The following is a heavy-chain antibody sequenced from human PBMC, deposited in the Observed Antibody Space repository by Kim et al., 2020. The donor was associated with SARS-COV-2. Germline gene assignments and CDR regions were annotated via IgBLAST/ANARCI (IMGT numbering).Heavy chain of an antibody. J-gene: IGHJ4*02. CDR3: ARDLEVSRIAAASFFDY. Sequence: VKSRITINPDTSKNQFSLQLNSVTPEDTAVYYCARDLEVSRIAAASFFDYWGQGTLVTVSS. V-gene: IGHV6-1*01. D-gene: IGHD6-13*01.